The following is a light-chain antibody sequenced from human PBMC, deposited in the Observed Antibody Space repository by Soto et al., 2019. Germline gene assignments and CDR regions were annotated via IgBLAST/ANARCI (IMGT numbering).Light chain of an antibody. Sequence: DIQMTQSPSSVSASIGDRVTITCRASQGINNWLAWYQQTPGKAPKLLIYAASTLQSGVPSRFSGSGSGTDFTLTISSLQPEDFATYYCQQATSFPHTVGGGTKVEIK. CDR3: QQATSFPHT. CDR2: AAS. J-gene: IGKJ4*01. V-gene: IGKV1-12*01. CDR1: QGINNW.